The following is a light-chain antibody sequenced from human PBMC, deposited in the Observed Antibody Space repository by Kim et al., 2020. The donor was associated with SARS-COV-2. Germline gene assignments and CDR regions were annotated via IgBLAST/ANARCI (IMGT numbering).Light chain of an antibody. CDR3: QQYDDVPRT. CDR1: QDISNY. V-gene: IGKV1-33*01. Sequence: ASVGDRVTITCQASQDISNYLDWYQQKPGKAPKLLICDASNLQTGVPSRFSGSGSGTDFTFTVNSLQPEDIATYYCQQYDDVPRTFGQGTKVDIK. CDR2: DAS. J-gene: IGKJ1*01.